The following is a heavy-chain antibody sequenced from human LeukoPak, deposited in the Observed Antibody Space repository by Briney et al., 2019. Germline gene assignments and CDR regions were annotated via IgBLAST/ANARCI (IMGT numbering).Heavy chain of an antibody. J-gene: IGHJ4*02. CDR1: GASINSNYW. CDR2: ISHTGSA. D-gene: IGHD3-3*01. CDR3: ARHYDFWSGYNY. Sequence: SETLSLTCAVSGASINSNYWWSWFRQSPGKGLEWIGEISHTGSAHYNPSLESRVTILRDKSKNQFSLMLRSVTTADTAVYYCARHYDFWSGYNYWGQGTLVTVAS. V-gene: IGHV4-4*02.